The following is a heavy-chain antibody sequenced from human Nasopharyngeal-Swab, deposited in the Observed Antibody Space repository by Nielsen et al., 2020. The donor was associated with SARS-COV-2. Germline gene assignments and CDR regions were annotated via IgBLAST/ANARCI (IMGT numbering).Heavy chain of an antibody. CDR1: GFTFSSCA. Sequence: GESLKISCAASGFTFSSCAMSWVRQAPGKGLEWVSAISGSGGSTYYADSVKGRFTISRDNSKNTLYLQMNSLRAEDTAVYYCSKDGIYYDSSGYWYYWGQGTLVTVSS. D-gene: IGHD3-22*01. V-gene: IGHV3-23*01. CDR2: ISGSGGST. CDR3: SKDGIYYDSSGYWYY. J-gene: IGHJ4*02.